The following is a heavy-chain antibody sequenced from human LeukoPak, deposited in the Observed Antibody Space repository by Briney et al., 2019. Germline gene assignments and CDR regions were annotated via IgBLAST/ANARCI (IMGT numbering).Heavy chain of an antibody. CDR2: IYYSGST. J-gene: IGHJ4*02. V-gene: IGHV4-59*01. D-gene: IGHD6-13*01. Sequence: SETLSLTCTVPGGSISSYYWSWIRQPPGKGLEWIGYIYYSGSTNYNPSLESRVTISVDTSKNQFSLKLSSVTAADTAVYYCARGIGALVDYWGQGTLVTVSS. CDR1: GGSISSYY. CDR3: ARGIGALVDY.